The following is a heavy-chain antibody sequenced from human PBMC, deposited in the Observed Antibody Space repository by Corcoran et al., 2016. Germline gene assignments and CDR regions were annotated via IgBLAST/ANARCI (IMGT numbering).Heavy chain of an antibody. J-gene: IGHJ4*02. CDR2: VIPSDGST. V-gene: IGHV1-46*01. Sequence: QLQLVQSGAEVKKPGASVKVSCKASGDTFTSYYMHWVRQAPGQGLEWMGIVIPSDGSTSYAQKFQGRVTMTWDTSTSTLDMELSSLGSGETAVYYCARDGSGSSSWYSGRYWGQGTLVTVSS. D-gene: IGHD6-13*01. CDR1: GDTFTSYY. CDR3: ARDGSGSSSWYSGRY.